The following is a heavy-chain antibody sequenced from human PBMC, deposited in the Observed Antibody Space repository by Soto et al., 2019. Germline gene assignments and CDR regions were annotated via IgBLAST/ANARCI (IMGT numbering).Heavy chain of an antibody. CDR1: GFTFGDYA. J-gene: IGHJ3*02. Sequence: PGGSLRLSCTASGFTFGDYAMSWFRQAPGKGLEWVGFIRSKAYGGTTEYAASVKGRFTISRDDSKSIAYLQMNSLKTEDTAVYYCTRAPYSPGYPPHDAFDIWGQGTMVTVSS. D-gene: IGHD6-13*01. CDR2: IRSKAYGGTT. V-gene: IGHV3-49*03. CDR3: TRAPYSPGYPPHDAFDI.